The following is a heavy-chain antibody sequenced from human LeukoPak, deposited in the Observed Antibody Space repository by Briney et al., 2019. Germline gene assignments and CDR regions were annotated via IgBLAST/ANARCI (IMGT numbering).Heavy chain of an antibody. Sequence: PGGSLRLSCAASGFSFSSYNMNWVRQTPGKGLEWVSSITSSSTYTFYADSVKGRFTISRDNARNSLYLQMNSLRAEDTAVYYCAKDHPMVRGVNDYWGQGTLVTVSS. D-gene: IGHD3-10*01. CDR3: AKDHPMVRGVNDY. V-gene: IGHV3-21*01. J-gene: IGHJ4*02. CDR2: ITSSSTYT. CDR1: GFSFSSYN.